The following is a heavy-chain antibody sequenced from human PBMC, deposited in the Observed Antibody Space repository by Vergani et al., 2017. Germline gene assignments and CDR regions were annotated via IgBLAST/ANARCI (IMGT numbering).Heavy chain of an antibody. V-gene: IGHV4-59*01. J-gene: IGHJ3*02. CDR1: GGSISSYY. Sequence: QVQLQQWGGGLLKPSETLSLTCTVSGGSISSYYWSWIRQPPGKGLEWIGYIYYSGSTNYNPSLKSRVTISVDTSKNQFSLKLSSVTAADTAVHYCARNPYCGGDCYSDAFDIWGQGTMVTVSS. CDR2: IYYSGST. CDR3: ARNPYCGGDCYSDAFDI. D-gene: IGHD2-21*02.